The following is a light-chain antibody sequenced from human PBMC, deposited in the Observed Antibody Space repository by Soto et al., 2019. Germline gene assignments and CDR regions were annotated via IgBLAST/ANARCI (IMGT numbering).Light chain of an antibody. CDR3: QSYDSSLRIYV. V-gene: IGLV1-40*01. CDR2: GPY. Sequence: QSVLAQPPSASGAPGQWVTISCTWSSSNIGACSDVHWYRHLPGTAPQLLLYGPYKRPPGVPDRFSGSKSATTASLAITGLQAEDEADYYCQSYDSSLRIYVFGSGTKVTVL. CDR1: SSNIGACSD. J-gene: IGLJ1*01.